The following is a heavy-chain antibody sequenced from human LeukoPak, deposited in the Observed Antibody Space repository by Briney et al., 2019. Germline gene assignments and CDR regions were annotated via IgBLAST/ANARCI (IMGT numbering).Heavy chain of an antibody. CDR3: ARSAYSSSWYRGENYYYGMDV. CDR2: IYYSGST. D-gene: IGHD6-13*01. V-gene: IGHV4-59*01. Sequence: KPSETLSLTCTVSGGSISSYYWSWIRQPPGKGLEWIGYIYYSGSTNYNPSLKSRVTISVDTSKNQFSLKLSSVTAADTAVYYCARSAYSSSWYRGENYYYGMDVWGQGTTVTVSS. J-gene: IGHJ6*02. CDR1: GGSISSYY.